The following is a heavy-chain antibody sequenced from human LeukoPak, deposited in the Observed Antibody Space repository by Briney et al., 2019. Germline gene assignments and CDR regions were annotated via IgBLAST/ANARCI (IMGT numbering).Heavy chain of an antibody. Sequence: SETLSLTCAVYGGSFSGYYWSWIRQPPGKGLEWIGEINRSGSTNYNPSLKSRVTISVDTSKNQFSLKLSSVTAADTAVYYCARLGYDYVWGSYRTWWFDPWGQGTLVTVSS. CDR1: GGSFSGYY. V-gene: IGHV4-34*01. CDR2: INRSGST. J-gene: IGHJ5*02. D-gene: IGHD3-16*02. CDR3: ARLGYDYVWGSYRTWWFDP.